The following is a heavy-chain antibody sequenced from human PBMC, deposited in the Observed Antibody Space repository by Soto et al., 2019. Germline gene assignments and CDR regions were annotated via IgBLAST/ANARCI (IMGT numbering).Heavy chain of an antibody. V-gene: IGHV4-34*01. J-gene: IGHJ3*02. CDR1: GGSFSGYY. D-gene: IGHD5-12*01. Sequence: SSETLSLTCAVYGGSFSGYYWSWIRQPPGKGLEWIGEINHSGSTNYNPSLKSRVTISVDTSKNQFSLELSSVTAADTAVYYCARVGEMATIAFPGAFDIWGQGTMVTVSS. CDR2: INHSGST. CDR3: ARVGEMATIAFPGAFDI.